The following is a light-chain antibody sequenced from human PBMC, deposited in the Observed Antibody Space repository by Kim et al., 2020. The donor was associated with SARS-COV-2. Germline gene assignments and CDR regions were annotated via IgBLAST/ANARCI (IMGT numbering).Light chain of an antibody. Sequence: EIVLTQSPVTLSLSPGEGATLSCRASQRINSDSLAWYQQKPGQAPRLLIFGASARATDIPDRFSGSGSETDFTLTISRLEPEDFAVYYCQQYGSSPAVTFGGGTKVDIK. CDR1: QRINSDS. CDR2: GAS. V-gene: IGKV3-20*01. CDR3: QQYGSSPAVT. J-gene: IGKJ4*01.